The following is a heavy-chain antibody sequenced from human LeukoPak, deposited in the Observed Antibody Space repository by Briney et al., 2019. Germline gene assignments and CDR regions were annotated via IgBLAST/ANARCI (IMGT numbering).Heavy chain of an antibody. V-gene: IGHV3-7*03. CDR3: AKDQFVSDSTYGILDY. CDR2: IKQDGSEK. CDR1: GFTFSSYW. Sequence: PGGSLRLSCAASGFTFSSYWMSWVRQAPGKGLEWVANIKQDGSEKYYVDSVKGRFTISRDNAKNSLYLQMNTLRAEDTATYYCAKDQFVSDSTYGILDYWGQGTLASVSS. J-gene: IGHJ4*02. D-gene: IGHD2/OR15-2a*01.